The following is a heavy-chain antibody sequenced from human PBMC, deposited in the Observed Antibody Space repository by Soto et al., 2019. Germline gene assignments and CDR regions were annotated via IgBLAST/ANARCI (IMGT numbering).Heavy chain of an antibody. CDR3: ARDTAAGTDYYYYYGMDV. CDR1: GFTFSSYA. D-gene: IGHD6-13*01. V-gene: IGHV3-23*01. CDR2: ISGSGGST. J-gene: IGHJ6*02. Sequence: GGSLRLSCAASGFTFSSYAMSWVRQAPGKGLEWVSAISGSGGSTYYADSVKGRFTISRDNSKNTLYLQMNSLRAEDTAVYYWARDTAAGTDYYYYYGMDVWGQGTTVTVSS.